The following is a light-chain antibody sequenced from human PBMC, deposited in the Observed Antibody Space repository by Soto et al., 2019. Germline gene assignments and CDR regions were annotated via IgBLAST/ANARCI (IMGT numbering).Light chain of an antibody. CDR2: TNN. V-gene: IGLV1-44*01. J-gene: IGLJ2*01. CDR1: SSNIGSNS. Sequence: QSVLTQPPSASGTPGQRVTISCSGSSSNIGSNSVNWYRQLPGTAPKLLIYTNNQRPSGVPDRFSGSTSGTSASLAISELQSEDGADYYCSAWDDSLNGVVFGGGTKLTVL. CDR3: SAWDDSLNGVV.